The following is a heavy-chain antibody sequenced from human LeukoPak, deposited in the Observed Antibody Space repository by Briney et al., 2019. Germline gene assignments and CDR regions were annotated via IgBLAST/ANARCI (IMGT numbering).Heavy chain of an antibody. D-gene: IGHD6-13*01. V-gene: IGHV1-69*13. CDR3: AREEDRYSSSWYNSPAFDI. J-gene: IGHJ3*02. CDR1: VGTFSSYA. Sequence: SVKVSCKSSVGTFSSYAISWVRQAPGQGLELMGGIIPIFGTANYAQKFQGRVTINAPESTSTAYMELSSLRSEDTAVYYCAREEDRYSSSWYNSPAFDIWGQGTMVTVSS. CDR2: IIPIFGTA.